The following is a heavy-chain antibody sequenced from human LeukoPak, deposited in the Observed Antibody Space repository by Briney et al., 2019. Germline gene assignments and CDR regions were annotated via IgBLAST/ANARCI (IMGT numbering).Heavy chain of an antibody. J-gene: IGHJ4*02. CDR3: ARLEITTVTTSDY. CDR1: GYTFTGYY. CDR2: IIPIFGTA. V-gene: IGHV1-69*13. Sequence: AXVKVSCKASGYTFTGYYMHWVRQAPGQGLEWMGGIIPIFGTANYAQKFQGRVTITADESTSTAYMELSSLRSEDTAVYYCARLEITTVTTSDYWGQGTLVTVSS. D-gene: IGHD4-17*01.